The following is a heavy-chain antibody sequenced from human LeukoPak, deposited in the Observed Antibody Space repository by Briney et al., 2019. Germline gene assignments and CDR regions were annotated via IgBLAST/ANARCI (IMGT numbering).Heavy chain of an antibody. V-gene: IGHV3-30*18. Sequence: PGGSLRLSCAASGFTFSSYGMHWVRQAPGKGLEWVAIISYDGGNKYCADSVQGRFTISRDNSKNTLYLQMNSLRTEDTAVYYCAKALYSGSWYGDYWGQGTLVTVSS. CDR2: ISYDGGNK. D-gene: IGHD6-13*01. CDR3: AKALYSGSWYGDY. J-gene: IGHJ4*02. CDR1: GFTFSSYG.